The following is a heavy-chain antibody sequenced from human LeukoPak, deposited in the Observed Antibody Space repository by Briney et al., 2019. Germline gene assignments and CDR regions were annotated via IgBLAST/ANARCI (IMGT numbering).Heavy chain of an antibody. CDR1: GFTFSSSP. D-gene: IGHD7-27*01. J-gene: IGHJ4*02. CDR2: ISYSGGSI. Sequence: GGSLRLSCAASGFTFSSSPMTWVRQAPGKGLEWVSAISYSGGSIYYTDSVKGRFTMSRDNSKNTLHLQMNNLRAEDTAVYFCANGGLGPRRGDYWGQGTLVTVSS. V-gene: IGHV3-23*01. CDR3: ANGGLGPRRGDY.